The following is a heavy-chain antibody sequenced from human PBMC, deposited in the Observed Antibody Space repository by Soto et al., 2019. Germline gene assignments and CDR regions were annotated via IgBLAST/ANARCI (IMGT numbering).Heavy chain of an antibody. J-gene: IGHJ4*02. CDR1: GDSISSNDYY. D-gene: IGHD6-6*01. CDR2: IASNGVT. V-gene: IGHV4-39*01. Sequence: QLQLQESGPRLVKPSETLSLTCAVSGDSISSNDYYWAWIRQPPLERLERIVHIASNGVTYYNPSLKSRLTISKDTSNNQFTLPLTSVTAAATAVYACANELVGATRLRHTRSEYWGPGILVTVSS. CDR3: ANELVGATRLRHTRSEY.